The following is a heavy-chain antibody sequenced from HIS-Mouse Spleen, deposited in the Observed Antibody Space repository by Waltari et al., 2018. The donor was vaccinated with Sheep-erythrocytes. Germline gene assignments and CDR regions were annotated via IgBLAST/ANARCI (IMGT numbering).Heavy chain of an antibody. Sequence: QVQLVESGGGVVQPGRSLRLSCAASGFTFSSYAMHWVRQAPGKGLEWVAVIWYDGSNKYYADSVKGRFTISRDNSKNTLYLQMNSLRAEDTAVYYCARDFYYGSGSYSAFDIWGQGTMVTVSS. V-gene: IGHV3-33*01. CDR2: IWYDGSNK. J-gene: IGHJ3*02. CDR1: GFTFSSYA. CDR3: ARDFYYGSGSYSAFDI. D-gene: IGHD3-10*01.